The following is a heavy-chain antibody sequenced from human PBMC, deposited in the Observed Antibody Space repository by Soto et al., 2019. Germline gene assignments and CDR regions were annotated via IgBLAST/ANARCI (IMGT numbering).Heavy chain of an antibody. J-gene: IGHJ4*02. D-gene: IGHD5-12*01. CDR2: IVPIVDTS. Sequence: QVQLVQSGDEVRQPASSVKVSCKTSGGTFSSYAISWVRQAPGQGLEWMGGIVPIVDTSTYAQKFQGRVTITADESTSTGYMELSSLRADDTAVYYCVRVVAIPGYPDNWGQGTLVTVSS. V-gene: IGHV1-69*12. CDR3: VRVVAIPGYPDN. CDR1: GGTFSSYA.